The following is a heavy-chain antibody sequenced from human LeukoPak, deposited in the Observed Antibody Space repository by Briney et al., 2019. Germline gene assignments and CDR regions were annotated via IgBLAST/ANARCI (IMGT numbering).Heavy chain of an antibody. Sequence: SETLSLTCGVSGGSFSGYYWSWIRQSPGKGLEWIGEINESGSTDYNPSLMSRVTISLDTSKNQFSLKLSSVTAADTAVYYCARDLPRRLTMVRGVKVLGWFDPWGQGTLVTVSS. CDR1: GGSFSGYY. V-gene: IGHV4-34*01. CDR2: INESGST. CDR3: ARDLPRRLTMVRGVKVLGWFDP. D-gene: IGHD3-10*01. J-gene: IGHJ5*02.